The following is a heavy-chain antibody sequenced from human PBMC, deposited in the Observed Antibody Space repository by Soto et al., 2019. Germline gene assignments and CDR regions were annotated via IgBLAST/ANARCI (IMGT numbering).Heavy chain of an antibody. D-gene: IGHD5-18*01. Sequence: QLLLQDSGPGLVKPSETLSLTCSVSGSSIISTSYHWGRIRQSPGRGLQWIGTIHYTGSTNYNQSLATRVTIPLDTSKGQFSLNLISVTAADTAVYYCARRVGYGARWSYVDYWGQGTLVNVSA. J-gene: IGHJ4*02. CDR3: ARRVGYGARWSYVDY. V-gene: IGHV4-39*01. CDR1: GSSIISTSYH. CDR2: IHYTGST.